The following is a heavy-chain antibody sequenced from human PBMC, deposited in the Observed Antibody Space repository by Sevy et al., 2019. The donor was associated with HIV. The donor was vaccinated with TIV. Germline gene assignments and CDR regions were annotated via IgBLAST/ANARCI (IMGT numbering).Heavy chain of an antibody. V-gene: IGHV3-23*01. J-gene: IGHJ1*01. CDR2: ISGSDGRT. CDR1: GFTFSSYA. D-gene: IGHD5-18*01. CDR3: GREACIHTGCHSLADF. Sequence: GGSLRLSCAASGFTFSSYAMSWVRQTPGKGLEWVSAISGSDGRTYYIDSVKGRFTITRDNSKNTVDFQMSSLRADDTSFYYCGREACIHTGCHSLADFWGQGTLVTVSS.